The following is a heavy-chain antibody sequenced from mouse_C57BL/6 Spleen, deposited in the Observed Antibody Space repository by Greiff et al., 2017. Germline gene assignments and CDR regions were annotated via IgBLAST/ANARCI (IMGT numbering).Heavy chain of an antibody. CDR3: ARPYDYDEEGY. D-gene: IGHD2-4*01. CDR1: GYTFTDYY. V-gene: IGHV1-26*01. CDR2: INPNNGGT. Sequence: EVQLQQSGPELVKPGASVKISCKASGYTFTDYYMNWVKQSHGKSLEWIGDINPNNGGTSYNQKFKGKATLTVDKSSSTAYMELRSLTSEDSAVYYCARPYDYDEEGYWGQGTSVTVSS. J-gene: IGHJ4*01.